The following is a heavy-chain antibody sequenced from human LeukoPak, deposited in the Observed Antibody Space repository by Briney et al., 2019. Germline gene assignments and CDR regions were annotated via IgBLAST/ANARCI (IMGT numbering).Heavy chain of an antibody. V-gene: IGHV3-21*01. Sequence: GGSRRLSCAASGFTFSSYSMNWVRQAPGKGLEWVSSISSSSSYIYYADSVKGRFTISRDNAKNSLYLQMNSLRAEDTAVYYCARAGYYYGSDAGAFDIWGQGTMVTVSS. D-gene: IGHD3-10*01. CDR1: GFTFSSYS. CDR2: ISSSSSYI. J-gene: IGHJ3*02. CDR3: ARAGYYYGSDAGAFDI.